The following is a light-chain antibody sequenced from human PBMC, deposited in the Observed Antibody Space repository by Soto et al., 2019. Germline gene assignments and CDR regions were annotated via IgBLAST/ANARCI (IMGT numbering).Light chain of an antibody. Sequence: EIVLTQSPGTLSLSPCERATLSFSASQSVSSSYLAWYQQKPGQAPRLLIYGASSRATGIPDRFSGSGSGTDFTLTISRLEPEDFAVYYCQHYGSSSWTFGQGTKVDIK. CDR3: QHYGSSSWT. CDR1: QSVSSSY. CDR2: GAS. J-gene: IGKJ1*01. V-gene: IGKV3-20*01.